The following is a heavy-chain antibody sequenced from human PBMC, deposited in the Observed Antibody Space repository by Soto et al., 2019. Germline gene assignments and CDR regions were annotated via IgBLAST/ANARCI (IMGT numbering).Heavy chain of an antibody. CDR1: GGTFSSYA. J-gene: IGHJ4*02. V-gene: IGHV1-69*13. CDR3: ARGPLFSCSGGSCYPFDY. Sequence: SVKVSCKASGGTFSSYAISWVRQAPGQGLEWMGGIIPIFGTANYAQKFQGRVAITADESTSTAYMELSSLRSEDTAVYYCARGPLFSCSGGSCYPFDYWGQGTLVTVSS. D-gene: IGHD2-15*01. CDR2: IIPIFGTA.